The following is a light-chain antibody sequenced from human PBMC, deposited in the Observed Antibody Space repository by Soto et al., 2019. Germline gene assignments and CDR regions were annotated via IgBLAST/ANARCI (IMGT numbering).Light chain of an antibody. CDR2: HAS. J-gene: IGKJ2*01. CDR1: QSIRTY. Sequence: DIQMTQPSTLSASVGDSVTLHCRASQSIRTYLAWYQQKPGKAPKVLIYHASNLESWVPSRFSGGGSGPELPLTISSLQPDYFATYHCQPYYMYSYPFGQGTKLDIK. CDR3: QPYYMYSYP. V-gene: IGKV1-5*01.